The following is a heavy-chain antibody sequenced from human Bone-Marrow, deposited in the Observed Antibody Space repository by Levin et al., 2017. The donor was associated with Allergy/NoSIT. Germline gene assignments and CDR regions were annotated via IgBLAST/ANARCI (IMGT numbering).Heavy chain of an antibody. CDR1: GFTFSTYP. CDR2: ISKDGSNK. CDR3: AKAGPSGMDV. J-gene: IGHJ6*02. D-gene: IGHD3-10*01. V-gene: IGHV3-30*18. Sequence: GESLKISCAASGFTFSTYPMHWVRQAPGKGLEWVAIISKDGSNKHYADSVKGRFTISRDKSKNTVSLQINSLRPEDTAVYYCAKAGPSGMDVWGQGTTVTVSS.